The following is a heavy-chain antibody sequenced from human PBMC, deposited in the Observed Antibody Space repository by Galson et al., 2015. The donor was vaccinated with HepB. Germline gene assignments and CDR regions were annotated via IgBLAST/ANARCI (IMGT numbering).Heavy chain of an antibody. CDR3: ARDWHCSSTSCNAFDI. J-gene: IGHJ3*02. CDR1: GFTVSSNY. Sequence: SLRLSCAASGFTVSSNYMSWVRQAPGKGLEWVSVIYSGGSTYYADSVKGRFTISRDNSKNTLYLQMNSLRAEDTAVYYCARDWHCSSTSCNAFDIWGQGTMVTVSS. CDR2: IYSGGST. D-gene: IGHD2-2*01. V-gene: IGHV3-66*02.